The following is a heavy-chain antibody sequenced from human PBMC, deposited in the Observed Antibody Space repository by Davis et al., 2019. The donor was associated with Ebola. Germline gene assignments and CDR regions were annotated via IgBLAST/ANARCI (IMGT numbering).Heavy chain of an antibody. V-gene: IGHV3-30*02. Sequence: GESLKISCAASGFTFSSYGMHWVRQAPGKGLEWVAFIRYDGSNKYYADSVKGRFTISRDNSKNTLYLQMNSLRAEDTAVYYCAKDPRRSGYYYYYYMDVWGKGTTVTVSS. D-gene: IGHD3-3*01. CDR2: IRYDGSNK. CDR3: AKDPRRSGYYYYYYMDV. J-gene: IGHJ6*03. CDR1: GFTFSSYG.